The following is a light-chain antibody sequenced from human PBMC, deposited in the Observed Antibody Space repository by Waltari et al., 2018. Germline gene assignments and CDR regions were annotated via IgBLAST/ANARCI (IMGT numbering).Light chain of an antibody. V-gene: IGLV4-69*01. J-gene: IGLJ3*02. CDR3: QTGGHGTWV. Sequence: QLVVTQSPSASAPLGASVKLTCTLSSGHSSNIVAWLQQRPAKGPRYLMKVNSDGSHIKGDGIPDRFSGSSSGAERYLTISSLQSDDEADYYCQTGGHGTWVFGGGTTLTVL. CDR2: VNSDGSH. CDR1: SGHSSNI.